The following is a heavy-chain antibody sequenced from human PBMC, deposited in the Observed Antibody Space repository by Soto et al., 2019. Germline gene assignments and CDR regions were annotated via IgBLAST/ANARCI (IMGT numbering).Heavy chain of an antibody. CDR2: IIPIFGTA. CDR3: ARTHYYDSSGYSYYFDY. J-gene: IGHJ4*02. Sequence: SVKVSCKASGGTFSSYAISWVRQAPGQGLEWMGGIIPIFGTANYAQKFQGRVTITADESTSTAYMELSSLRSEDTAVYYCARTHYYDSSGYSYYFDYWGQGTLVTVSS. CDR1: GGTFSSYA. D-gene: IGHD3-22*01. V-gene: IGHV1-69*13.